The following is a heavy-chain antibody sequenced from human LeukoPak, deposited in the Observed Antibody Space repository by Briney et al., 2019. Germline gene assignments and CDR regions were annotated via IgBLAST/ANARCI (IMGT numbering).Heavy chain of an antibody. CDR1: AGSISSSSYY. CDR2: IFYSGST. V-gene: IGHV4-39*07. CDR3: VRDSVREYCSSISCFYMDV. Sequence: SETLSLTCSVCAGSISSSSYYWGWIRQPPGKGLEWIESIFYSGSTSYSPSLKSRVTISVDTSKNQFSLRLSSVTAADTAVYYCVRDSVREYCSSISCFYMDVCGKGTTVTVSS. D-gene: IGHD2-2*01. J-gene: IGHJ6*03.